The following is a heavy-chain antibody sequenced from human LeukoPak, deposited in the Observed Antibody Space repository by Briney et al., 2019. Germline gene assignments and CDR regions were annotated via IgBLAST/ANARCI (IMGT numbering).Heavy chain of an antibody. CDR3: ARLDSSGYFFDY. CDR1: GFTFSDFY. CDR2: ISSSGNTK. D-gene: IGHD3-22*01. V-gene: IGHV3-11*04. Sequence: PGGSLRLSCAASGFTFSDFYMSWIRQAPGKGLEWVSYISSSGNTKYYADSVKGRFTMSRDNAKNSLYLQMNSLRAEDTAVYYCARLDSSGYFFDYWGQGTLVTVSS. J-gene: IGHJ4*02.